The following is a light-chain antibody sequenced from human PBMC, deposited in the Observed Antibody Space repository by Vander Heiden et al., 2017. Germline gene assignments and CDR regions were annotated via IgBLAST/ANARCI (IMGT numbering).Light chain of an antibody. CDR2: AAA. Sequence: IQMTQSPSTLSASVGDRVTIPCRASQYISSNLKWYQQKPGRAPNRLIYAAASLQSGVLSRCSGSGSGTDFTLTISSLQPEDVATYYCQQSFIRPWTFGQGTNVEIK. V-gene: IGKV1-39*01. CDR3: QQSFIRPWT. CDR1: QYISSN. J-gene: IGKJ1*01.